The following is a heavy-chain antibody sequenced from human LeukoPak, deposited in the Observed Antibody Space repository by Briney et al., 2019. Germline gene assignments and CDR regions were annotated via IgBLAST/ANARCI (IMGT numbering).Heavy chain of an antibody. V-gene: IGHV3-21*01. D-gene: IGHD3-10*02. J-gene: IGHJ4*02. Sequence: GGTLRLSCAASGFTFSNYGMNWVRQAPGKGLEWISGIIGSGGITYYADSVKGRFTISRDNAKNSLYLQMNSLRAEDTAVYYCARGTMFPYYFDYWGQGTLVSVSS. CDR3: ARGTMFPYYFDY. CDR1: GFTFSNYG. CDR2: IIGSGGIT.